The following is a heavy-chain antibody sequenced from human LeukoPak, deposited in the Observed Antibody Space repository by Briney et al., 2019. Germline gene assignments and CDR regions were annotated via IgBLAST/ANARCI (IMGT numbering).Heavy chain of an antibody. CDR2: VSYGGST. V-gene: IGHV4-39*01. CDR3: ARPYSSSWHDAFDI. Sequence: SETLSLTCTVSGGSISSNSNYWAWIRQPPGRGLEWIGSVSYGGSTYYSPSLESRVTISVDTSKNQFSLKLSSVTAADTAVYYCARPYSSSWHDAFDIWGQGTMVTVSS. CDR1: GGSISSNSNY. D-gene: IGHD6-13*01. J-gene: IGHJ3*02.